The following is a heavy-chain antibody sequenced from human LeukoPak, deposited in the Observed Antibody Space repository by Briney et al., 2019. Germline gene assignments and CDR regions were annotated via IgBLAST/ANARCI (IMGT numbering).Heavy chain of an antibody. Sequence: GGSLRLSCAASGFTFSIYWMHWVRQAPGKGLVWVSRINSDGGSTDYADSVKGRFTISRDNAKNTVYLQMSSLRAEDTAVYYCARYTSYGMDVWGQGTTVTVSS. J-gene: IGHJ6*02. CDR2: INSDGGST. CDR1: GFTFSIYW. V-gene: IGHV3-74*01. CDR3: ARYTSYGMDV. D-gene: IGHD2-2*02.